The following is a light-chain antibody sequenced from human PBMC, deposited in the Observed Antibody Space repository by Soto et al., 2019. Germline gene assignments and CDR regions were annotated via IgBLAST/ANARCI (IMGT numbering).Light chain of an antibody. Sequence: QSALTQPASVSGSPGQSITISCTGTSSDIGGYNYVSWYQQYPGKAPKLMIYEVSHRPSGVSDRFSGSKSGNTASLTISGLQAEDEADYYCSSYTITGSVIFGGGTKLTVL. CDR2: EVS. V-gene: IGLV2-14*01. J-gene: IGLJ2*01. CDR3: SSYTITGSVI. CDR1: SSDIGGYNY.